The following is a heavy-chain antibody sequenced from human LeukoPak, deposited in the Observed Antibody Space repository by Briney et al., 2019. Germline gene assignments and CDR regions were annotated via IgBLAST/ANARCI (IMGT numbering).Heavy chain of an antibody. CDR1: GFIFSSYA. CDR2: ISGSGGST. CDR3: ATASGSWYRYYFDN. V-gene: IGHV3-23*01. Sequence: GGSLRLSCAASGFIFSSYAMSWVRQAPGKGLEWVSTISGSGGSTYYADSVKGRFTISRDNAENSLYLQMNSLRVEDTAVYYCATASGSWYRYYFDNWGQGTLVTVSS. J-gene: IGHJ4*02. D-gene: IGHD6-13*01.